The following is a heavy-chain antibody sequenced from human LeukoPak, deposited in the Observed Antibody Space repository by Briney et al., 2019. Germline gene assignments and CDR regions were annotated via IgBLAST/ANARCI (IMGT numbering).Heavy chain of an antibody. CDR3: ANTKQWLAFDY. D-gene: IGHD6-19*01. V-gene: IGHV4-59*01. Sequence: SETLSLTCTVSGGSISSYYWSWIRQPPGKGLEWIGNIYDSGSTNYNPSLKSRVAISLDTSKNEFSLKLSSVTAADTAVYYCANTKQWLAFDYWSQGTLVTVSS. CDR2: IYDSGST. J-gene: IGHJ4*02. CDR1: GGSISSYY.